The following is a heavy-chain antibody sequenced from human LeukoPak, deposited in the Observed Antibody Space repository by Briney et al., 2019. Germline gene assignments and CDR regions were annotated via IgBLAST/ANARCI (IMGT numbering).Heavy chain of an antibody. CDR2: MNPNSGNT. Sequence: ASVKVSCKASGYTFTSYDINWVRQATGQGLEWMGWMNPNSGNTGYAQKFQGRVTITRNTSISTAYMELSSLRSEDTAVYYCARLSMQKDYYYYMDVWGKGTTVTVSS. D-gene: IGHD2/OR15-2a*01. J-gene: IGHJ6*03. V-gene: IGHV1-8*03. CDR1: GYTFTSYD. CDR3: ARLSMQKDYYYYMDV.